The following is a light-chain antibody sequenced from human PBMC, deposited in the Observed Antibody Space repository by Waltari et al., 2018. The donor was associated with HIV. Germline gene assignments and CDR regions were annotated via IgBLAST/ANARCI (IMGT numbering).Light chain of an antibody. CDR1: SSNIGSNY. Sequence: QSVLTQPPSASGTPGQRVTISCSRSSSNIGSNYVYWYPQLPGPAPKLLIYKNNQRPSGFPDRFSGSKSGTSASLAISGLRSEDEADYYCAAWDDSLSGYVFGTGTKVTVL. CDR3: AAWDDSLSGYV. J-gene: IGLJ1*01. CDR2: KNN. V-gene: IGLV1-47*01.